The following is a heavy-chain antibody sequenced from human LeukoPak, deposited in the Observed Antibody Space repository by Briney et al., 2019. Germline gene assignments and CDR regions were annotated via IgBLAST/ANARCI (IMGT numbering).Heavy chain of an antibody. J-gene: IGHJ4*02. V-gene: IGHV3-7*01. D-gene: IGHD1-26*01. CDR3: ARDAGGIYYEFDY. CDR2: IKQDGSEK. CDR1: GFTFSSYW. Sequence: GGSLRLSCAASGFTFSSYWMSWVRQAPGKGLEWVANIKQDGSEKYYVDSVKGRFTISRDNAKNPLYLQMNSLRAEDTAVYYCARDAGGIYYEFDYWGQGTLVTVSS.